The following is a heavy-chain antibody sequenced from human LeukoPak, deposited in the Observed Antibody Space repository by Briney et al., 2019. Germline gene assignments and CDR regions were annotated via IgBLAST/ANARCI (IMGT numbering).Heavy chain of an antibody. V-gene: IGHV4-39*07. CDR2: IFFNGST. D-gene: IGHD3-9*01. J-gene: IGHJ4*02. CDR1: GGSIISNYY. Sequence: PSETLSLTCSVSGGSIISNYYFGWIRQPPGKGLEWIGSIFFNGSTYYSSSLKSRVTISVDTSKNQFSLRLRFVTAADTAVYYCTRGNYDILTGYYLHFDSWGQGTLVTVSS. CDR3: TRGNYDILTGYYLHFDS.